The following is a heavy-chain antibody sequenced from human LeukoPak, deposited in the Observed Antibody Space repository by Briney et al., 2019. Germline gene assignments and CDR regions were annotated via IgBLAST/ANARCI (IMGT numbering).Heavy chain of an antibody. Sequence: GRSLRLSCAASGFTFSSYGMHWVRQAPGKGLEWVAVISYGGSNKYYADSVKGRFTISRDNSKNTLYLQMNSLRAEDTAVYYCAKDFVGVVPDAILYYYYYYGMDVWGQGTTVTVSS. V-gene: IGHV3-30*18. CDR1: GFTFSSYG. CDR2: ISYGGSNK. J-gene: IGHJ6*02. D-gene: IGHD2-2*01. CDR3: AKDFVGVVPDAILYYYYYYGMDV.